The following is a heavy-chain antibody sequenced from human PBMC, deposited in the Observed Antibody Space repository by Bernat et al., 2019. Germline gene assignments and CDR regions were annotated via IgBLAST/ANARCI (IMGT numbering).Heavy chain of an antibody. CDR3: ARDQYSSTWEPFDC. D-gene: IGHD6-13*01. Sequence: EVQLVESGGGLVQPGGSLRLSCAASGLTFSSHWMHWVRQAPGKGLVWVSRINSDGSSTSYADSVKGRCTISRDNAKNTLFLQMTSLRAEDMAVYYCARDQYSSTWEPFDCWGQGTLVTVSS. J-gene: IGHJ4*02. CDR1: GLTFSSHW. CDR2: INSDGSST. V-gene: IGHV3-74*01.